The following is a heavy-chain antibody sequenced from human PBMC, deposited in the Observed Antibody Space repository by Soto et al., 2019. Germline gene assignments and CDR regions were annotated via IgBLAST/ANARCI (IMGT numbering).Heavy chain of an antibody. V-gene: IGHV4-34*01. Sequence: SETLSLTCAVYGGSFSGYYWSWIRQPPGKGLEWIGEINHSGSTNYNPSLKSRVTISVDTSKNQFSLKLSSVTAADTAVYYCARGTSIVVVVAATLRNWFDPWGQGTLVTVST. D-gene: IGHD2-15*01. CDR3: ARGTSIVVVVAATLRNWFDP. CDR1: GGSFSGYY. CDR2: INHSGST. J-gene: IGHJ5*02.